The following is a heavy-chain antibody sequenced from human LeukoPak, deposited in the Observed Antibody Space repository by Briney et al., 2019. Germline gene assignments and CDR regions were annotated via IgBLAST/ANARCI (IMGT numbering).Heavy chain of an antibody. CDR2: IYYSGNT. CDR3: ATKETYYYDSSGYYSS. V-gene: IGHV4-31*03. CDR1: GGSISSGGYY. J-gene: IGHJ5*02. Sequence: SQTLSLTCTVSGGSISSGGYYWSWIRQHPGKGLEWIGYIYYSGNTYYNPSLKSRVTISVDTSKNQFSLKLSSVTAADTAVYYCATKETYYYDSSGYYSSWGQGTLVTVSS. D-gene: IGHD3-22*01.